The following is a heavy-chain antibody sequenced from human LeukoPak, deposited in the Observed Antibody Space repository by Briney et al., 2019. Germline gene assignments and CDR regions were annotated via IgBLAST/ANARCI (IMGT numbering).Heavy chain of an antibody. V-gene: IGHV3-73*01. Sequence: GGSLKLSCAASGFTFSGSAMHWVRQASGKGLEWVGRIRSKANSYATAYAASVKGRFTISRDDSKNTAYLQMNSLKTEGTAAYYCTRPGGGSDLDVWGKGTTVTVSS. D-gene: IGHD5-12*01. CDR2: IRSKANSYAT. CDR1: GFTFSGSA. CDR3: TRPGGGSDLDV. J-gene: IGHJ6*04.